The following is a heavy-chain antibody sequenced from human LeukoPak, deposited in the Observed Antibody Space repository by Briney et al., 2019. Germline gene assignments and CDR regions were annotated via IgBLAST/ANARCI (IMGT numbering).Heavy chain of an antibody. CDR1: GFTFRAYW. CDR2: IKQDGSDR. V-gene: IGHV3-7*01. CDR3: ARLEEWFGENAFDI. D-gene: IGHD3-10*01. J-gene: IGHJ3*02. Sequence: GGSLRLSCAASGFTFRAYWMSWVRQVPGKGLEWVANIKQDGSDRDYVDSVKGRSIISRDNAKNSVYLQMNNLRAEDTAVYYCARLEEWFGENAFDIWGQGTMVTVSS.